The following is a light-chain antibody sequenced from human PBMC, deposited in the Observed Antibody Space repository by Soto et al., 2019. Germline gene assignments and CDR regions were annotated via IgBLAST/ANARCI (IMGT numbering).Light chain of an antibody. V-gene: IGLV4-69*01. J-gene: IGLJ2*01. CDR1: SGHSRYA. CDR3: QTWGTGILVV. CDR2: VNSDGSH. Sequence: QPVLTQSPSASASLGASVKLTCTLSSGHSRYAIAWHQQQPEKGPRYLMKVNSDGSHIKGDGIPDRFSGSSSGAERYLTISSLQSEDEADYYCQTWGTGILVVFGGGTKLPVL.